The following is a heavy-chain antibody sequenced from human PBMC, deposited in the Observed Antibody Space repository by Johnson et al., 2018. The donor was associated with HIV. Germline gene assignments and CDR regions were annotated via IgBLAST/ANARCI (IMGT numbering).Heavy chain of an antibody. J-gene: IGHJ3*01. CDR3: ARGCRDGYTCDAFDV. V-gene: IGHV3-66*01. Sequence: EVQLVESGGGLVQPGGSLRLSCAASGFTVSSNYMTWVRQGPGKGLEWVSVINSGGGTYYADSVTGRFTISRDNSKNTLYLQMNSLRAEDTAVYFCARGCRDGYTCDAFDVWGQGTTVTVSP. D-gene: IGHD5-24*01. CDR1: GFTVSSNY. CDR2: INSGGGT.